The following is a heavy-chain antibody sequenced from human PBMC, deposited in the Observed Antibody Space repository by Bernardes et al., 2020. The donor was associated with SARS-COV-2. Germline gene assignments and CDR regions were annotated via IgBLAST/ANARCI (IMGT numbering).Heavy chain of an antibody. J-gene: IGHJ4*02. CDR2: ISPKSGAT. V-gene: IGHV1-2*02. Sequence: ASVKVSCKASGYTFSAYYIHWLRQAPGQGLEWMGWISPKSGATNYAQKFQGRVTMTRDTSISTDYMELSRLRSDDTAVYYCARTFYYDRGGDSLFDHWGQGTLVTVSS. CDR1: GYTFSAYY. CDR3: ARTFYYDRGGDSLFDH. D-gene: IGHD2-21*01.